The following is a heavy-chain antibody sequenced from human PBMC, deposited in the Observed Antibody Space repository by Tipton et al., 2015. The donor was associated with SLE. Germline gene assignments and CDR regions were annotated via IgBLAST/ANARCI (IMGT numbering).Heavy chain of an antibody. CDR3: AEGLRDSSSSVPRTHFDL. D-gene: IGHD6-6*01. J-gene: IGHJ2*01. CDR2: VTQSGAT. Sequence: TLSLTCAVYGGSFNDYYWSWIRQPPGKGLEWIGEVTQSGATNYNPSLKSRVTISVDTSQTQFSLKLSSVTAADTAVYYCAEGLRDSSSSVPRTHFDLWGRGTLVTVSS. V-gene: IGHV4-34*01. CDR1: GGSFNDYY.